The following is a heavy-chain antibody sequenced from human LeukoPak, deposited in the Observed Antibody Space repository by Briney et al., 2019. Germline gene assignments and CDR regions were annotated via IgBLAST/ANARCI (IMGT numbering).Heavy chain of an antibody. CDR2: IWYDGSNK. Sequence: GTSLRLSCAASGFTFNNYTMPRVRQAPSKGLEWVALIWYDGSNKYYADSVRGRFTISRDNSKNTLYLQMNSLRAEDTAVYYCARDRGYSYAHPLDFWGQGTLVTVSS. D-gene: IGHD5-18*01. CDR3: ARDRGYSYAHPLDF. J-gene: IGHJ4*02. V-gene: IGHV3-33*01. CDR1: GFTFNNYT.